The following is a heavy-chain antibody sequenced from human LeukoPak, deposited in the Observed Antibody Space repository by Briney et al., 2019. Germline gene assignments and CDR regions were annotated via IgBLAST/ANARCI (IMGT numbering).Heavy chain of an antibody. CDR3: ASNAGPQWGYYFDY. J-gene: IGHJ4*02. CDR1: GFTFSSYA. D-gene: IGHD2-15*01. V-gene: IGHV3-30*04. CDR2: ISYDGSNK. Sequence: GRSLRLSCAASGFTFSSYAMHWVRQAPGKGLEWVAVISYDGSNKYYADSVKGRFTISRDNSKNTLYLQMNSLRAEDTAVYYCASNAGPQWGYYFDYWGQGTLVTVSS.